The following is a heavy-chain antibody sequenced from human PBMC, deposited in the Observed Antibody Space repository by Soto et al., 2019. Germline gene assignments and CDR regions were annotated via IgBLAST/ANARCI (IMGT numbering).Heavy chain of an antibody. J-gene: IGHJ4*02. D-gene: IGHD3-22*01. Sequence: EVQLVESGGGLVQPGGPLRLSCVASGFTFSDYNMNWVRQAPGKGLEWVSFISGRSNTINYADSVKGRFTISRDNAKNSLYLLMNSLRAEDTAVYYCAREGDGSGFFSDFWGQGTLVTVSS. V-gene: IGHV3-48*01. CDR3: AREGDGSGFFSDF. CDR2: ISGRSNTI. CDR1: GFTFSDYN.